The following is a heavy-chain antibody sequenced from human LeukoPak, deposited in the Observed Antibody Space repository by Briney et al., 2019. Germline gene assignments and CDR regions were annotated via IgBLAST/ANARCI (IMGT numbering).Heavy chain of an antibody. CDR3: VRARSVLLWFGEFPPAAFDI. CDR1: GGSISSYY. D-gene: IGHD3-10*01. Sequence: SETLSLTCTVSGGSISSYYWSWIRQPPGKGLEWIGYIYYSGSTNYNPSLKSRVTISVDTSKNQFSLKLSSVTAADTAVYYCVRARSVLLWFGEFPPAAFDIWGQGTMVTVSS. V-gene: IGHV4-59*01. CDR2: IYYSGST. J-gene: IGHJ3*02.